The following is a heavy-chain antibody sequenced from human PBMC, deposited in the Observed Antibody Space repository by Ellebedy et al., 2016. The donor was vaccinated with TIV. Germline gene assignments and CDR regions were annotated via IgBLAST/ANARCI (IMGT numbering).Heavy chain of an antibody. CDR3: ARGAVIAAANKTHFDY. CDR2: INHSGST. D-gene: IGHD6-13*01. J-gene: IGHJ4*02. CDR1: GGSFSGYY. V-gene: IGHV4-34*01. Sequence: SETLSLTCAVYGGSFSGYYWSWIRQPPGKGLEWIGEINHSGSTNYNPSLKSRVTISVDTSKNQFSLKLSSVTAADTAVYYCARGAVIAAANKTHFDYWGQGTLVTVSS.